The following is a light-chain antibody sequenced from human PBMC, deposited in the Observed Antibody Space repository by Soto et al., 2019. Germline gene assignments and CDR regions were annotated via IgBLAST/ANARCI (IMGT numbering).Light chain of an antibody. CDR2: GAX. CDR3: QQYNNCPPGT. Sequence: EIGMTPSPPTVSVSPGGRATVSXRASQSVSRNFAWYQQNPVXXTRIXXXGAXTRATGIPARFSGSGSGRAFTLTISSLQSEEFAVYYCQQYNNCPPGTFGQGTKVDIK. V-gene: IGKV3-15*01. J-gene: IGKJ1*01. CDR1: QSVSRN.